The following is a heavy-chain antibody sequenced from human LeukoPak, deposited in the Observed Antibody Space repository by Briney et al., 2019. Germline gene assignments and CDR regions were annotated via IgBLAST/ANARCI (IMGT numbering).Heavy chain of an antibody. V-gene: IGHV3-33*01. CDR1: GFTFSSYG. Sequence: GGSLRLSCAASGFTFSSYGMHWVRQAPGKGLEWVAVMWYDGSNKYYADSVKGRFTISRDNSKNTLYLQMNSLRAEDTAVYYCARAADSSGYYYFDYWGQGTLVTVSS. J-gene: IGHJ4*02. CDR2: MWYDGSNK. D-gene: IGHD3-22*01. CDR3: ARAADSSGYYYFDY.